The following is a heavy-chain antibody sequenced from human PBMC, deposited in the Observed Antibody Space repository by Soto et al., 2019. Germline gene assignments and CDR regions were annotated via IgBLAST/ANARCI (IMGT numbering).Heavy chain of an antibody. Sequence: PGGSLRLSCAATGFSFSSYGMHWVRQAPDKGLEWVAVISDDGTNKYYADSVEGRFTISRDNSKNTLYLQMYSMRAEDTAVYYFSSRLHSYIAPAGQRDPYLYYGLDGWGQGTTVTVSS. J-gene: IGHJ6*02. CDR1: GFSFSSYG. CDR3: SSRLHSYIAPAGQRDPYLYYGLDG. V-gene: IGHV3-30*03. CDR2: ISDDGTNK. D-gene: IGHD6-13*01.